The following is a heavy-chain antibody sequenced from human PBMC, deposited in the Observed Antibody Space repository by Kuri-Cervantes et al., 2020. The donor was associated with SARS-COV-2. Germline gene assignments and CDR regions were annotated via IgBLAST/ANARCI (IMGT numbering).Heavy chain of an antibody. J-gene: IGHJ2*01. V-gene: IGHV3-21*01. D-gene: IGHD7-27*01. CDR2: ISSSSSYI. Sequence: GESLKISCAASGFTFSSYSMNWVRQAPGKGLEWVSSISSSSSYIYYADSVKGRFTISRDNAKNSLYLQMNSLRAEDAAVYYCARDPWGWYFDLWGQGTLVTVSS. CDR3: ARDPWGWYFDL. CDR1: GFTFSSYS.